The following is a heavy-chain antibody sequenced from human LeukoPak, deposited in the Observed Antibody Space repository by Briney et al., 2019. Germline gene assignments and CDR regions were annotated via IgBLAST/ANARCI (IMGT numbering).Heavy chain of an antibody. CDR2: ISYDGSNK. CDR1: GFTFSSYG. J-gene: IGHJ5*02. Sequence: GGSLRLSCAASGFTFSSYGMHWVRQAPGKGLEWVAVISYDGSNKYYADSVKGRFTISRDNSKNTLYLQMNSLRAEDTAVYYCAKVTTSIAARLFTRNWFDPWGQGTLVTVSS. V-gene: IGHV3-30*18. D-gene: IGHD6-6*01. CDR3: AKVTTSIAARLFTRNWFDP.